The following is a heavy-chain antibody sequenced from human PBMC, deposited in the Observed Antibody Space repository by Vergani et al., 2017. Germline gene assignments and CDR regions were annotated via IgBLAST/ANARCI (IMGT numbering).Heavy chain of an antibody. Sequence: QVQLVESGGGVVQPGGSLRLSCIASGFTFRIYGMHWVRQAPGKGLEWVAFIRYDGTKRFYGDSVKGRFTISRDNSQTTVFLQMNSLRADDSAVYYCTKAGQYDSDNFHDPWGQGALVTVAS. CDR1: GFTFRIYG. D-gene: IGHD3-22*01. CDR3: TKAGQYDSDNFHDP. CDR2: IRYDGTKR. V-gene: IGHV3-30*02. J-gene: IGHJ5*02.